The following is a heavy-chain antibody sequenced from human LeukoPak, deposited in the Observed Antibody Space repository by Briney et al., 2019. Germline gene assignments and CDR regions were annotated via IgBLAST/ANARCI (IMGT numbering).Heavy chain of an antibody. Sequence: GASVKVSCKASGYTFTGYYMHWVRQAPGQGLEWMGGFDPEDGETIYAQKFQGRVTMTEDASTDTAYMELSSLRSEDTAVYYCATGKYRGIDYWGQGTLVTVSS. D-gene: IGHD3-16*01. V-gene: IGHV1-24*01. J-gene: IGHJ4*02. CDR3: ATGKYRGIDY. CDR1: GYTFTGYY. CDR2: FDPEDGET.